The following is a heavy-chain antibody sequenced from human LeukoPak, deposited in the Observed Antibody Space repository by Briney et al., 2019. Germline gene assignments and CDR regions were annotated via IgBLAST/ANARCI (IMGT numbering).Heavy chain of an antibody. V-gene: IGHV3-7*01. D-gene: IGHD3-22*01. CDR2: IKQDGSEK. CDR3: ASSSGS. Sequence: GGSLRLSCAASGFTFGSYWMTWVRQAPGKGLECVANIKQDGSEKYYVDSVKGRFTISRDNAKNSLYLQMTSLRAEDTAVYYCASSSGSWGQGTLVTVSS. CDR1: GFTFGSYW. J-gene: IGHJ5*02.